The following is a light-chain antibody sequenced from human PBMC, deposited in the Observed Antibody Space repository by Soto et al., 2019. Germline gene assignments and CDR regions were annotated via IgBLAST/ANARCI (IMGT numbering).Light chain of an antibody. CDR3: QQYGSSPPYT. Sequence: EIVLTQSPGTLSLSPGESATLSCRASQSVTSGNLAWYQQKPGQAPRLLIYAASSRATNIPDRFSGSGSGTDFTLTISRLEPEDFAVYYCQQYGSSPPYTFGQGIKLEIK. CDR1: QSVTSGN. V-gene: IGKV3-20*01. CDR2: AAS. J-gene: IGKJ2*01.